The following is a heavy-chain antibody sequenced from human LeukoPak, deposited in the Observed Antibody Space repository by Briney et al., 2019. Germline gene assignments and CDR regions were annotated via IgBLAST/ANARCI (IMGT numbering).Heavy chain of an antibody. J-gene: IGHJ6*03. V-gene: IGHV3-23*01. CDR2: ITGSISTT. D-gene: IGHD2-15*01. Sequence: GGSLRPSCAASGFTFSSYSMNWVRQAPGKGLEWVSYITGSISTTYYADSVKGRFTISRDNFKNTLYLQMNSLRAEDTAVYYCAKVGGYCSGGSCYRQNTDMDVWGKGTTVTVSS. CDR1: GFTFSSYS. CDR3: AKVGGYCSGGSCYRQNTDMDV.